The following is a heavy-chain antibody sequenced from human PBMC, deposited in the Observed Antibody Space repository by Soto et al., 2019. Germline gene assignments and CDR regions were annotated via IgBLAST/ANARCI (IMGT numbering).Heavy chain of an antibody. J-gene: IGHJ4*02. Sequence: TVTCKASGCTFSSYAISWVRQAPGQGLEWMGGIIPIFGTSNYAQKFQGRVTITADESTSTAYMELSSLRSEDTAVYYCARKDETSPFDYWGQGTLVTVSS. CDR2: IIPIFGTS. CDR1: GCTFSSYA. D-gene: IGHD6-6*01. V-gene: IGHV1-69*01. CDR3: ARKDETSPFDY.